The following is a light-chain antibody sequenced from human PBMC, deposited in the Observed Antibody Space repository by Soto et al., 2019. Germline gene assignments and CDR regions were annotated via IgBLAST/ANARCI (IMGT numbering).Light chain of an antibody. CDR2: AAT. Sequence: DIQMTQSPFSLSASVGDRVTITCRASQTISRYLNWYQQKPGKAPKLLIFAATTLQSGVPSRFSGSGSGTDFTLTISGLQPEDFVTYYCQQSYSAPLTFGGGTEVEMK. V-gene: IGKV1-39*01. CDR1: QTISRY. J-gene: IGKJ4*01. CDR3: QQSYSAPLT.